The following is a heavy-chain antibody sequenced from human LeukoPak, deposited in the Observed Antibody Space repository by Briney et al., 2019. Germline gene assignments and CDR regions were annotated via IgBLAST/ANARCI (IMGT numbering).Heavy chain of an antibody. CDR3: AIYGIAVPALDF. CDR1: GFTFSSYA. J-gene: IGHJ4*02. CDR2: ISGSGGST. V-gene: IGHV3-23*01. D-gene: IGHD6-19*01. Sequence: PGGSLRLSCAASGFTFSSYAMNWVRQAPGKGLEWVSAISGSGGSTYYADSVKGRFTISRDNAKASLYLQMNSLYAEDTAIYYCAIYGIAVPALDFWGQGTLVTVSS.